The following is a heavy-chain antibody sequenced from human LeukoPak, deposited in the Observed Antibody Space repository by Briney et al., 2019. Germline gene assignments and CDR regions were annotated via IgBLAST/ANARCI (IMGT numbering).Heavy chain of an antibody. Sequence: SETLSLTCTVSGGSISSSSYYWGCIRQPPGKGLEWIGSIYYSGSTYYNPSLKSRVNISVDTSKNQFSLKLTSVTAADTAVYYCARSQFYGSGSYQGRWFDPWGQGTLVTVSS. D-gene: IGHD3-10*01. J-gene: IGHJ5*02. CDR3: ARSQFYGSGSYQGRWFDP. CDR1: GGSISSSSYY. CDR2: IYYSGST. V-gene: IGHV4-39*07.